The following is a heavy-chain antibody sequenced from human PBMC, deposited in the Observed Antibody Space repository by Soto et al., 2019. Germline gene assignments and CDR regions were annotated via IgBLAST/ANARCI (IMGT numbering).Heavy chain of an antibody. Sequence: QVQLQESGPGLVKPSETLSLTCTVSGGSISSYYWSWIRQPAGKGLEWIGRIYTSGSTNYNTSLKRRVTMSVDTAKNQSSPKLSSVTAADTAVYYCEKGYCSGGSCYFWGKSWFDPWGQGTLVTVSS. CDR2: IYTSGST. J-gene: IGHJ5*02. V-gene: IGHV4-4*07. CDR1: GGSISSYY. CDR3: EKGYCSGGSCYFWGKSWFDP. D-gene: IGHD2-15*01.